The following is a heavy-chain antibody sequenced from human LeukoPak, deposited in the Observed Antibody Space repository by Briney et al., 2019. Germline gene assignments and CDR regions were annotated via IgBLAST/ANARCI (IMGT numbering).Heavy chain of an antibody. J-gene: IGHJ4*02. CDR1: GFTFSSYS. CDR3: AREPRAPNFDY. CDR2: ISSSSSYI. V-gene: IGHV3-21*01. Sequence: GGSLRLSCAASGFTFSSYSMNWVRQAPGKGLVWVSSISSSSSYIYYADSVKGRFTISRDNAKNSLYLQMNSLRAEDTAVYYCAREPRAPNFDYWGQGTLVTVSS.